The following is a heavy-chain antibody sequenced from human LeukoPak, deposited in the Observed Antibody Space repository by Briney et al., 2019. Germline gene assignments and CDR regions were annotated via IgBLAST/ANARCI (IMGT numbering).Heavy chain of an antibody. CDR1: GGTFSSYA. J-gene: IGHJ3*02. CDR2: IIPVFGTA. V-gene: IGHV1-69*15. CDR3: ASDRVVRLGFDNAFDI. D-gene: IGHD4-23*01. Sequence: ASVKVSCKTSGGTFSSYAISWVRQAPGQGLEWMGRIIPVFGTANYAQKFQGRVTITADESTSTTYMELSSLRSEDTAVYYCASDRVVRLGFDNAFDIWGHGTMVTVSS.